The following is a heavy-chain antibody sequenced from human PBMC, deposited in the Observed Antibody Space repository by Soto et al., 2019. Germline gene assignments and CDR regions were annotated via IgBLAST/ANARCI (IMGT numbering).Heavy chain of an antibody. CDR1: GYTFSDYY. CDR3: ARVLLGYCSGGSCPNWFDP. CDR2: ISSSSSYT. V-gene: IGHV3-11*06. D-gene: IGHD2-15*01. Sequence: QVQLVESGGGLVKPGGSLRLSCAASGYTFSDYYMSWIRQAPGKGLEWVSYISSSSSYTNYADSVKGRFTISRDNAKNSLYLQINSLRAEDTAVYYCARVLLGYCSGGSCPNWFDPWGQGTLVTVSS. J-gene: IGHJ5*02.